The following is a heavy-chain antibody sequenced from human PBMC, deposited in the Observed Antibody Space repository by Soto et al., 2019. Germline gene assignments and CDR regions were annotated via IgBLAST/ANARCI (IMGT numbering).Heavy chain of an antibody. CDR3: ARARHVAAASKNCFDP. CDR1: GGSISSSSYY. V-gene: IGHV4-39*01. J-gene: IGHJ5*02. Sequence: LSLTCTVSGGSISSSSYYWGWIRQPPGKGLEWIGSIYYSGSTYYNPSLKSRVTISVDTSKNPFSRKLSSVTAAATAVYYCARARHVAAASKNCFDPWGQGTLVTVSS. CDR2: IYYSGST. D-gene: IGHD6-13*01.